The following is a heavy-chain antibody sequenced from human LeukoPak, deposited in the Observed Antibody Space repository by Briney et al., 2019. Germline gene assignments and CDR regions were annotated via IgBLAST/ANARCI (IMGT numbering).Heavy chain of an antibody. Sequence: PSETLSLTCTVSGGSISSYYWSWIRQPPGKGLEWIGYIYYSGSTNYNPSLKSRVTISVDTSKNQFSLKLSSVTAADTAVYYCAREGGYFDWLYHYFDYWGQGTLVTVSS. CDR1: GGSISSYY. CDR2: IYYSGST. V-gene: IGHV4-59*12. J-gene: IGHJ4*02. D-gene: IGHD3-9*01. CDR3: AREGGYFDWLYHYFDY.